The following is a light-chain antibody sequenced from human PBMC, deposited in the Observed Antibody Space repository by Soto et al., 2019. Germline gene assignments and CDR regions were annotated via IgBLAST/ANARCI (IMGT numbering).Light chain of an antibody. CDR2: DVV. CDR1: SSDVGGFNS. CDR3: SSYTSTMTKV. V-gene: IGLV2-14*03. Sequence: QSALTQPASVSGSPGQSITISCTGTSSDVGGFNSVSWYQLRPGTAPKLILYDVVDRPSGVSYRFSGSKSGNTASLTISGLQAADEADYFCSSYTSTMTKVFASGTRVTVL. J-gene: IGLJ1*01.